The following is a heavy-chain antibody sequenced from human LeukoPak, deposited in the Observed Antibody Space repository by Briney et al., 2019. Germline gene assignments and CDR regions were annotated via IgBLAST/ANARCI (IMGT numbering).Heavy chain of an antibody. CDR3: AKEYEAAFDY. D-gene: IGHD6-13*01. V-gene: IGHV3-23*01. CDR2: ISGSGGNT. CDR1: GFTVSSNS. J-gene: IGHJ4*02. Sequence: PGGSLRLSCTVSGFTVSSNSMSWVRQPPGKGLEWVSIISGSGGNTSYADSVKGRFTISRDISKNTLYLQMNGLRAEDTAVYYCAKEYEAAFDYWGQGTLVTVSS.